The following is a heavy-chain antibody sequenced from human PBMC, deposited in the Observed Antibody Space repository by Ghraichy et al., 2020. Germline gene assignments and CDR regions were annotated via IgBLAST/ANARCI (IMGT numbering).Heavy chain of an antibody. CDR1: GDIFSSYG. Sequence: SVKDSCKASGDIFSSYGISWVRQAPGQGLEWMGGIIPIFDTTEYAQKFQGRVTIIADQSANIGYMELSSLRSEDTALYYCTRVKIVDCSDGDCYSPLDLWGQGTLVTVSS. J-gene: IGHJ4*02. CDR2: IIPIFDTT. V-gene: IGHV1-69*13. D-gene: IGHD2-15*01. CDR3: TRVKIVDCSDGDCYSPLDL.